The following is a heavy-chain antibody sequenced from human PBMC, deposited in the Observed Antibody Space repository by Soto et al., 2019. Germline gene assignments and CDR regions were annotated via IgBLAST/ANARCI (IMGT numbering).Heavy chain of an antibody. CDR3: ARSQGALAALQRPFDN. CDR2: ISGSGGTT. V-gene: IGHV3-23*01. CDR1: GFSFSNHA. Sequence: EVQLLEAGGGLVQPGGTLRLSCAASGFSFSNHAMSWVRQAPGKGLEWVSGISGSGGTTYYADTVKGRFTISRDNSKNTLYMHMSSLRVGDTAFYYCARSQGALAALQRPFDNWGQGTHVAVSS. J-gene: IGHJ4*01. D-gene: IGHD2-15*01.